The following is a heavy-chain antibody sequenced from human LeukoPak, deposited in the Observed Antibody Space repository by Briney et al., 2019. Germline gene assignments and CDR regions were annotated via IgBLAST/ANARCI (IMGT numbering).Heavy chain of an antibody. Sequence: PGGSLRLSCAASGFTFDDYAIHWVRQAPGKGLEWVSLISGDGGSTYYADSVKGRFTISRDNSKNSLYLQMNSLRTEDTALYYCAKVSGNSLLNYYYYYGMDVWGQGTTVTVSS. CDR1: GFTFDDYA. V-gene: IGHV3-43*02. D-gene: IGHD2/OR15-2a*01. J-gene: IGHJ6*02. CDR2: ISGDGGST. CDR3: AKVSGNSLLNYYYYYGMDV.